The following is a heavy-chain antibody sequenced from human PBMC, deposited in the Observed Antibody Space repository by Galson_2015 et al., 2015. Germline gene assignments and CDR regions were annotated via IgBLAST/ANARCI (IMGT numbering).Heavy chain of an antibody. CDR2: IYSSGST. V-gene: IGHV3-53*01. D-gene: IGHD1-26*01. CDR3: ARPGEEVGATPPSDYAFDI. CDR1: GFTVSSNY. Sequence: SLRLSCAASGFTVSSNYMSWVRQAPGKGLEWVSVIYSSGSTYYADSVKGRFTISRDNSKNTLYLQMNSLRAEDTAVYYCARPGEEVGATPPSDYAFDIWGQGTMVTVSS. J-gene: IGHJ3*02.